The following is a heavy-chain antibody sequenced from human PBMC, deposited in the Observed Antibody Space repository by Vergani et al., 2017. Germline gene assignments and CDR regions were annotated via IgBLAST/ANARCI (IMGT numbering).Heavy chain of an antibody. D-gene: IGHD3-22*01. CDR2: VFYSGTT. CDR3: ARGKYSSGDYYYYYGLDV. CDR1: DGSINSRSYY. J-gene: IGHJ6*02. Sequence: QLLLQDSGPGQVKPSETLSLTCGVSDGSINSRSYYWAWIRQPPGKGLEWIGMVFYSGTTYYNPSRKSRVTIFLDTSKSQFSLKVTSVTAADTAVYFCARGKYSSGDYYYYYGLDVWGQGTTATVSS. V-gene: IGHV4-39*01.